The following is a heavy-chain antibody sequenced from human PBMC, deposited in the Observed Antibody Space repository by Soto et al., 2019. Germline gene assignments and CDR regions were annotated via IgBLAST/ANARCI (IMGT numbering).Heavy chain of an antibody. CDR2: INPDSGRT. J-gene: IGHJ6*01. Sequence: QVQLVQSGPEVGKPGASVKVSCKASGYTFTGYYLHWVRQAPGQGLEWMGYINPDSGRTRYAQKFQGTVTMTRDTSITTPYLELSSLKYDDSAIFYCALSFSQTNIDVWGQGTTVIVSS. CDR3: ALSFSQTNIDV. CDR1: GYTFTGYY. V-gene: IGHV1-2*02.